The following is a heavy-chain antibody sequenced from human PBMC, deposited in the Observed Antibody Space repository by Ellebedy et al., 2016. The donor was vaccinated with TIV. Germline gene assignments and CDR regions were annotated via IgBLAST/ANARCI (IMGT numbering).Heavy chain of an antibody. J-gene: IGHJ2*01. Sequence: SETLSLXXTVSGGSISSGDYYWSWIRQPPGKGLEWIGYIYYSGSTYYNPSLKSRVTISVDTSKNQFSLKLSSVTAADTAVYYCARTVATYWYFDLWGRGTLVTVSS. CDR2: IYYSGST. CDR1: GGSISSGDYY. CDR3: ARTVATYWYFDL. V-gene: IGHV4-30-4*01. D-gene: IGHD5-12*01.